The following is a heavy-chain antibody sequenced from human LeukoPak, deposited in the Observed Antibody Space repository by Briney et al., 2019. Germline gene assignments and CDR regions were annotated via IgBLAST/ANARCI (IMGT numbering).Heavy chain of an antibody. CDR1: GIIFSDFG. Sequence: GGSLRLSCAASGIIFSDFGMHWVRQAPGKGLEWMAIIWYDGSNKYYADSVKGRFTISRDNSQNTMYLQMNSLRAEDSAVYYCAKATSSGASCFSNSRDAFDVWGQGTMVTVSS. CDR2: IWYDGSNK. D-gene: IGHD2-15*01. J-gene: IGHJ3*01. V-gene: IGHV3-33*06. CDR3: AKATSSGASCFSNSRDAFDV.